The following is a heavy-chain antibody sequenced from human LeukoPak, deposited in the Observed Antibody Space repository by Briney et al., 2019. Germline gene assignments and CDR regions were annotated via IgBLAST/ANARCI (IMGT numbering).Heavy chain of an antibody. V-gene: IGHV1-18*01. Sequence: ASVTVSFKASGYTFTSYGISWVRQAPGQGLEWMGWISAYNGNTNYSQKLQGRVTMTTDTSTSTAYMELRSLRSDDTAVYYCARGASRDFWSGYPLDYYYMDVWGKGTTVTVSS. D-gene: IGHD3-3*01. CDR1: GYTFTSYG. CDR3: ARGASRDFWSGYPLDYYYMDV. J-gene: IGHJ6*03. CDR2: ISAYNGNT.